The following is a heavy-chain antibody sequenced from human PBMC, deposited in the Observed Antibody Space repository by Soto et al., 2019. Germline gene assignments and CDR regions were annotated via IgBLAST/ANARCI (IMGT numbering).Heavy chain of an antibody. CDR1: GGTFSTYS. CDR3: ARVRLSFRRRGGHYYEDGMDV. D-gene: IGHD3-3*01. J-gene: IGHJ6*02. CDR2: VIPYFGTA. Sequence: EQLVQSGAEVKKPGSSVKVSCEASGGTFSTYSISWVRQAPGHGLEWMGEVIPYFGTANHAQKFQGRVTLTVDASTSTAYMELRSLRSEDTALYYCARVRLSFRRRGGHYYEDGMDVWGQGTRVTGSS. V-gene: IGHV1-69*01.